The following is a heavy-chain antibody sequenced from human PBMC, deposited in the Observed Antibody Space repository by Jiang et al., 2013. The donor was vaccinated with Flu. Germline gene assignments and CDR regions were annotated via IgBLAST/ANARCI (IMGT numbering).Heavy chain of an antibody. Sequence: QLLESGGGLVQPGGSLKLSCAASGFTFSTYSMNWVRQAPGKGLEWLSYIDSSSGTIYYSDAVKGRFTISRDNAENSLYLHMNTLRVEDTAVYYCARDGCSGGSCLFFGYWGQGALVTVSS. CDR1: GFTFSTYS. J-gene: IGHJ4*02. V-gene: IGHV3-48*01. CDR2: IDSSSGTI. D-gene: IGHD2-15*01. CDR3: ARDGCSGGSCLFFGY.